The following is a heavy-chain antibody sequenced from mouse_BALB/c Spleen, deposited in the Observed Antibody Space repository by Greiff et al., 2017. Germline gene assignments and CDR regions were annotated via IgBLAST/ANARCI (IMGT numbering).Heavy chain of an antibody. CDR2: IYPGDGDT. V-gene: IGHV1-80*01. J-gene: IGHJ3*01. CDR1: GYAFSSYW. CDR3: ARGEVRPWFAY. Sequence: VKLMESGAELVRPGSSVKISCKASGYAFSSYWMNWVKQRPGQGLEWIGQIYPGDGDTNYNGKFKGKATLTADKSSSTAYMQLSSLTSEDSAVYFCARGEVRPWFAYWGQGTLVTVSA. D-gene: IGHD2-14*01.